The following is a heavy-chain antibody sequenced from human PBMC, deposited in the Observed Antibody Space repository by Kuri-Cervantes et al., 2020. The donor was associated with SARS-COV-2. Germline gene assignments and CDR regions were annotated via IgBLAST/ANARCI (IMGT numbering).Heavy chain of an antibody. D-gene: IGHD3-16*01. CDR3: ARDMTFDEYGDYFYYYMYV. Sequence: GEALEISLVTVSSAYSSYAMSWVRQARGKGLEWVSAISGSGGSTYYADSVKGRFTISRDNSKNTLYLQMDGLRPEDTAVYYCARDMTFDEYGDYFYYYMYVCGKALPVTVSS. CDR1: SSAYSSYA. V-gene: IGHV3-23*01. CDR2: ISGSGGST. J-gene: IGHJ6*03.